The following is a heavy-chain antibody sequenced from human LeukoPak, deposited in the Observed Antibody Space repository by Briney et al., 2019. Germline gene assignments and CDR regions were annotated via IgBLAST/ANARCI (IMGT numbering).Heavy chain of an antibody. CDR3: ARELLSGSYRPFDY. CDR2: IYSSGST. V-gene: IGHV4-4*07. CDR1: GGSISSYY. D-gene: IGHD1-26*01. J-gene: IGHJ4*02. Sequence: SETLSLTCTVSGGSISSYYWSWNRQPAGKGLEWIGRIYSSGSTNYNPSLKSRATMSVDTSKNQFSLKLSSVTAADTAVYYCARELLSGSYRPFDYWGQGTLVTVSS.